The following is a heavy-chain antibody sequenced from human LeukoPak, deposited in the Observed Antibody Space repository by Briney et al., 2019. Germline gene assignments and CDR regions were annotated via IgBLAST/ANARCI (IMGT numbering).Heavy chain of an antibody. CDR3: GRADNFDFWSGSIDY. J-gene: IGHJ4*02. D-gene: IGHD3-3*01. Sequence: PSETLSLTCTVSGGSISSYYWSWIRQPPGKGLEWIGYIYYSGSTNYNPSLKSRVTISVDTSKNQFSLNLTSVTAADTAVYYCGRADNFDFWSGSIDYWGQGILVAVST. CDR2: IYYSGST. CDR1: GGSISSYY. V-gene: IGHV4-59*01.